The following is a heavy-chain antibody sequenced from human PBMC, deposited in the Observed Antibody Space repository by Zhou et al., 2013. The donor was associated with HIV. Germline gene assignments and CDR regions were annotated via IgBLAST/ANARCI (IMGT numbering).Heavy chain of an antibody. CDR1: GYTFIGYY. CDR3: TRRLSGTDTFDI. CDR2: INPDSGGT. D-gene: IGHD2-2*01. J-gene: IGHJ3*02. V-gene: IGHV1-2*02. Sequence: QVQLVQSGAEVKKPGASVKVSCKASGYTFIGYYMHWVRQAPGQGLEWMGWINPDSGGTGSAQKFQGRVTMTRDTSITTSYMELSRLTSDDTAIYYCTRRLSGTDTFDIWGQGTMLTVSS.